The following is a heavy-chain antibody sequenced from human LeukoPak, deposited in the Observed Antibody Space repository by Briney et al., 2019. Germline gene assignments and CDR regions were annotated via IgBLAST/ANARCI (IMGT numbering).Heavy chain of an antibody. CDR3: ARSDYSGSGTYTEFDAFDI. CDR2: IYYTGST. Sequence: PSETLSLTCTVSGVSISSYYWSWIRQPPGKGLEWIGYIYYTGSTSYNPPLKSRVTISMDTSKNQFSLKLSSVTAADSAVYYCARSDYSGSGTYTEFDAFDIWGQGPMVTVSS. V-gene: IGHV4-59*01. D-gene: IGHD3-10*01. CDR1: GVSISSYY. J-gene: IGHJ3*02.